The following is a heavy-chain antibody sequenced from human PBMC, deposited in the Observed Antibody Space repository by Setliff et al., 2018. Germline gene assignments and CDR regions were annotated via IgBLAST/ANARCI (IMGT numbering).Heavy chain of an antibody. V-gene: IGHV3-48*03. D-gene: IGHD2-15*01. CDR1: GFTFSNHG. J-gene: IGHJ4*02. Sequence: PGGSLRLSCAASGFTFSNHGMNWVRQAPGKGLEWVSYISGSGGTIYYANSVRGRFTISSDNAKNSLYLQMDSLRAEDTAVYYCARDHGSGWMLTNWGQGTLVTVSS. CDR2: ISGSGGTI. CDR3: ARDHGSGWMLTN.